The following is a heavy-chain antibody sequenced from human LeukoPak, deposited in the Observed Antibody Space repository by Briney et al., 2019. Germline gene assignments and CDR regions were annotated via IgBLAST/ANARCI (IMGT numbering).Heavy chain of an antibody. Sequence: SETLSLTCSLSGGSINSEDYYWSWIRQPAGQALEWIGRIYKTGSPNYSPSVRSRVTISVDTSRNQFSLTLKSVTAADTALYFCARSLHGVLARDYWGRGIQVTVSS. CDR3: ARSLHGVLARDY. V-gene: IGHV4-61*02. J-gene: IGHJ4*02. CDR2: IYKTGSP. CDR1: GGSINSEDYY. D-gene: IGHD4-17*01.